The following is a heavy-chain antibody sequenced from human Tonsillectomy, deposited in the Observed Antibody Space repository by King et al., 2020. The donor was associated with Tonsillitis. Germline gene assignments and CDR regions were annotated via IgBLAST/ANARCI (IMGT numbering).Heavy chain of an antibody. D-gene: IGHD3-3*01. J-gene: IGHJ3*02. Sequence: VQLVESGGGLVQPGGSLRLSCAASGFTFSSYAMSWVRQAPGKGLEWVSAISGSGSSTYYDDSVKGRFTLSRDNSKNTLYQQMNSLRAEDTAVYYCANGGAYYDFWSGSYPAPSAFDIWGQGTMVTVSS. V-gene: IGHV3-23*04. CDR3: ANGGAYYDFWSGSYPAPSAFDI. CDR1: GFTFSSYA. CDR2: ISGSGSST.